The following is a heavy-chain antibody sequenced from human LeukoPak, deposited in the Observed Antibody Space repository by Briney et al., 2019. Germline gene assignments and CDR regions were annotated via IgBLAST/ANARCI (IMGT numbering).Heavy chain of an antibody. D-gene: IGHD6-19*01. CDR1: GYSFTLYW. V-gene: IGHV5-51*01. Sequence: GEALKISCKGSGYSFTLYWIGWVRQMPGKGVEWMGIIYPGDSHTNYGPSFQGHVTISIDKSISTAYLQWSSLKASDTAMYFCARLAPASGWSFDYWGQGTLVTVSS. CDR2: IYPGDSHT. CDR3: ARLAPASGWSFDY. J-gene: IGHJ4*02.